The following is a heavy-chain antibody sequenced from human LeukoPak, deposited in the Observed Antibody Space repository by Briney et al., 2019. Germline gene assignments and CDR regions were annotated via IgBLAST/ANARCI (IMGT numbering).Heavy chain of an antibody. J-gene: IGHJ6*02. V-gene: IGHV1-46*01. CDR3: ASWAKTYYDFWSGYWMGDYYGMDV. CDR2: INPSGGST. D-gene: IGHD3-3*01. CDR1: GYTFTSYY. Sequence: ASVKVSCKASGYTFTSYYMHWVRQAPGQGLEWMGIINPSGGSTSYAQKFQGRVTMTRDTSTSTVYMELSSLRSEDTAVYYCASWAKTYYDFWSGYWMGDYYGMDVWGQGITVTVSS.